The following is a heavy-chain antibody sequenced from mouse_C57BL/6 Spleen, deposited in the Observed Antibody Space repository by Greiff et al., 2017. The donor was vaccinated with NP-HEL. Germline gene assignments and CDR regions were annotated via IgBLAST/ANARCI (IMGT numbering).Heavy chain of an antibody. CDR1: GYTFTSYW. D-gene: IGHD2-4*01. Sequence: QVHVKQPGTELVKPGASVKLSCKASGYTFTSYWMHWVKQRPGQGLEWIGNINPSNGGTNYNEKFKSKATLTVDKSSSTAYMQLSSLTSEDSAVYYCATIYYDPDYFDDWGQGTTLTVSS. V-gene: IGHV1-53*01. CDR2: INPSNGGT. CDR3: ATIYYDPDYFDD. J-gene: IGHJ2*01.